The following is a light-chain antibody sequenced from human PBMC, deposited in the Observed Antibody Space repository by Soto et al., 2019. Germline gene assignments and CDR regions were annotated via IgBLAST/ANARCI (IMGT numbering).Light chain of an antibody. Sequence: EIVLTQSPGTLSLSPGERATLSCRASQSVTSNYLAWYQQKPGQAPRLLIYGASSRATGIPDRFSGSGSGTDFTLTISRLEPEDFAVYYCQQYGGSPRVTFGGGTKWEI. V-gene: IGKV3-20*01. J-gene: IGKJ4*01. CDR2: GAS. CDR3: QQYGGSPRVT. CDR1: QSVTSNY.